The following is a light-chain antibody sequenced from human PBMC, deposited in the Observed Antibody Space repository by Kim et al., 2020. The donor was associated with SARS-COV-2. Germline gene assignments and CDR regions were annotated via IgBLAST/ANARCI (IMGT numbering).Light chain of an antibody. Sequence: VSPGERVPLSCRASQSVSTNLAWYQQKPGQAPRLLIYGASTRATGIPARFSGSGSGTEFTLTISSLQSEDFALYYCQQYSYWPRTFGQGTKVDIK. CDR3: QQYSYWPRT. CDR1: QSVSTN. V-gene: IGKV3-15*01. J-gene: IGKJ1*01. CDR2: GAS.